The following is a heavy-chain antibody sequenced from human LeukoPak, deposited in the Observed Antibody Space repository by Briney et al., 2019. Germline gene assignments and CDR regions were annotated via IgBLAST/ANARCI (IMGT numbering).Heavy chain of an antibody. CDR1: GGTFSSYA. D-gene: IGHD5-12*01. CDR3: ASLEDIVATSGY. CDR2: IIPIFGTA. V-gene: IGHV1-69*05. Sequence: ASVKVSCKASGGTFSSYAISWVRQAPGQGLEWMGGIIPIFGTANYAQKFQGRVTITTDESTSTAYMELSSLRSEDTAVYYCASLEDIVATSGYWGQGTLVTVSS. J-gene: IGHJ4*02.